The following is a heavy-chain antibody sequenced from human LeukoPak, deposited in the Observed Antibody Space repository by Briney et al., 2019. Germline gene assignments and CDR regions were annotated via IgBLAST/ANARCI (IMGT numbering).Heavy chain of an antibody. CDR2: IYYSGST. V-gene: IGHV4-30-4*08. D-gene: IGHD3-10*01. J-gene: IGHJ4*02. CDR1: GGSISSSSYY. CDR3: ARARVAGSGSYYNVGLDY. Sequence: PSETLSLTCTVSGGSISSSSYYWGWIRQPPGKGLEWIGYIYYSGSTYYNPSLKSRVTISVDTSKNLFSLTLSSVTAADTAAYYCARARVAGSGSYYNVGLDYWGQGTLVTVSS.